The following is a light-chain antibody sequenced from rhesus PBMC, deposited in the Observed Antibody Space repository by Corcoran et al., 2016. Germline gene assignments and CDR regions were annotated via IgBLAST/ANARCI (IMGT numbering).Light chain of an antibody. CDR1: QGISQY. J-gene: IGKJ3*01. CDR2: DAS. CDR3: QQHNSYPFT. Sequence: DIQMTQSPSSLSASVGDTVTITCQASQGISQYLAWYQHKPGKAPKLLVYDASTLQSGVPSRFSGSGSGTEFTLTIRSLKPKDFATYYCQQHNSYPFTFGPGTKLDIK. V-gene: IGKV1-25*01.